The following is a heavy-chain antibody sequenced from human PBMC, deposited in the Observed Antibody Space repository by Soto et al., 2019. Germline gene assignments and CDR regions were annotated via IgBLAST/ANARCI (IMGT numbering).Heavy chain of an antibody. D-gene: IGHD3-22*01. Sequence: PSETLSLTCTVSGASISSSYWSWIRQSPGKRLEWIGFVYYSGSTNYNSSLKSRVTISVDTSKNQFSLKLRSVTAADTAVYYCVRGYYDSRGQSNTFDIWGQGTMVTVSS. CDR1: GASISSSY. CDR2: VYYSGST. CDR3: VRGYYDSRGQSNTFDI. J-gene: IGHJ3*02. V-gene: IGHV4-59*01.